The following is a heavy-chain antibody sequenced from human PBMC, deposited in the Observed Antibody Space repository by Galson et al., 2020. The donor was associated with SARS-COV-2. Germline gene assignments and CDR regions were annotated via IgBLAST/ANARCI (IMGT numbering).Heavy chain of an antibody. J-gene: IGHJ4*02. CDR3: ARRRGTSWSLDY. CDR1: GGSMSSYY. D-gene: IGHD6-13*01. CDR2: IYYSGST. V-gene: IGHV4-59*01. Sequence: SETLSLTCSVSGGSMSSYYWSWIRQPPGKGLEWIGYIYYSGSTNYNPSLKSRVTISVDTSKNRFSLKLSSVTTADTAVYYCARRRGTSWSLDYWGQGTLVTVSS.